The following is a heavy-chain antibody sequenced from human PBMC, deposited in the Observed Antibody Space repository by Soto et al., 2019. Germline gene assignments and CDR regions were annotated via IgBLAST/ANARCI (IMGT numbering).Heavy chain of an antibody. Sequence: QVPVVQSGAEVKKPGASVKISCKASGYTFTDHPVHWMRQAPGQRLEWMAWIIVDNGGTKYSQKFQGRVTLTRDTSASTVYMELTSLSSEDTAVYYCARRGSGWNYDYWGQGTLVTVSS. D-gene: IGHD6-19*01. CDR3: ARRGSGWNYDY. CDR1: GYTFTDHP. V-gene: IGHV1-3*01. J-gene: IGHJ4*02. CDR2: IIVDNGGT.